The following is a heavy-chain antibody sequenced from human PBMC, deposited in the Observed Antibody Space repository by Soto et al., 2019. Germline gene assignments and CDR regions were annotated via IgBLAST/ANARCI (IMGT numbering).Heavy chain of an antibody. CDR2: IRSKAYGGTT. J-gene: IGHJ4*02. D-gene: IGHD6-13*01. V-gene: IGHV3-49*03. Sequence: GGSLRLSCTASGFTFGDYAMSWFRQAPGKGLEWVGFIRSKAYGGTTEYAASVKGRFTISRDDSKSIAYLQMNSLKTEDTAVYYCTREGEGQYSSSWYYDYWGQGTLVTVSS. CDR3: TREGEGQYSSSWYYDY. CDR1: GFTFGDYA.